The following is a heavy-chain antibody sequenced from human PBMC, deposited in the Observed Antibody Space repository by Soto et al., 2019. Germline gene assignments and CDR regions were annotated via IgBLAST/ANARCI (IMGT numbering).Heavy chain of an antibody. CDR1: GFTFSSYA. Sequence: HPGGSLRLSCAASGFTFSSYAMSWVRQAPGKGLEWVSAIGASGAGTYYADSVKGRFTISRDNSKNTLHLQMNSLRAEDTAVYYCELGKTGSYFDYWGQGNLVTVSS. V-gene: IGHV3-23*01. J-gene: IGHJ4*02. D-gene: IGHD1-26*01. CDR2: IGASGAGT. CDR3: ELGKTGSYFDY.